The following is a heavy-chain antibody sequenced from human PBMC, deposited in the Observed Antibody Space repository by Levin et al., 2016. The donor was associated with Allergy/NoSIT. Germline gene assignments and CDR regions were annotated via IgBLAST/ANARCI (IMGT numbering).Heavy chain of an antibody. CDR3: ATIFQSPAGDY. CDR2: INSDGSST. Sequence: GSLRLSCAASGFTFSSYWMHWVRQAPGRGLVWVSRINSDGSSTSYADSVKGRFTISRDNAKNTLYLQMNSLRAEDTAVYYCATIFQSPAGDYWGQGTLVTVSS. J-gene: IGHJ4*02. V-gene: IGHV3-74*01. D-gene: IGHD5-24*01. CDR1: GFTFSSYW.